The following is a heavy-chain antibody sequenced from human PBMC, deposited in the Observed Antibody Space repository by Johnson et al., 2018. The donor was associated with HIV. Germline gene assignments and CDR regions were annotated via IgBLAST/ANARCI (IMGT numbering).Heavy chain of an antibody. J-gene: IGHJ3*02. CDR2: LYSGGST. V-gene: IGHV3-66*01. D-gene: IGHD4-17*01. CDR1: GFTVSSNY. Sequence: MQLVESGGGLVQPGGSLRLSCAASGFTVSSNYMNWVRQAPGKGLEWVSVLYSGGSTFYADSVKGRFTISRDNSKNTLYLQMNSLRADDTAVYYCAKDPSTVTTFYAFDIWGQGTMVTVSS. CDR3: AKDPSTVTTFYAFDI.